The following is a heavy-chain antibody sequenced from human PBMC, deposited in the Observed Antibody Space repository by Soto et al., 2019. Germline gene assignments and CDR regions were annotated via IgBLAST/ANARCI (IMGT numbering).Heavy chain of an antibody. D-gene: IGHD6-13*01. Sequence: SVKVSCKASGYTFTSYGISWVRQAPGQGLEWMGWISAYNGNTNYAQKLQGRVTMTTDTSTSTAYMELRSLRSDDTAVYYCARVRSSRPNNWFDPWGQGTLVTVFS. CDR1: GYTFTSYG. CDR3: ARVRSSRPNNWFDP. V-gene: IGHV1-18*01. CDR2: ISAYNGNT. J-gene: IGHJ5*02.